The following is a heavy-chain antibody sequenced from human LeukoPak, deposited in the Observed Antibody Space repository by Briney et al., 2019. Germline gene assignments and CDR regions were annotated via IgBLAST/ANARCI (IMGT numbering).Heavy chain of an antibody. CDR1: GFTFTKYG. J-gene: IGHJ4*02. CDR3: AKGPYYDFWSGLDY. D-gene: IGHD3-3*01. CDR2: IRYDGSNK. V-gene: IGHV3-30*02. Sequence: GGSLRLSCATSGFTFTKYGMHWVRQAPGKGLEWVAFIRYDGSNKYYADSVKGRFTISRDNSKNTLYLQMNSLRAEDTAVYYCAKGPYYDFWSGLDYWGQGTLVTVSS.